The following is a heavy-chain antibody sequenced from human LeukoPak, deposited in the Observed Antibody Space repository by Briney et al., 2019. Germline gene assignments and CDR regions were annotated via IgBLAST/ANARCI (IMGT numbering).Heavy chain of an antibody. CDR2: ISYDGSNK. D-gene: IGHD6-19*01. J-gene: IGHJ4*02. V-gene: IGHV3-30*04. CDR3: ARDLYSSGWYGVDY. CDR1: RFTFSSYA. Sequence: GRSLRLSCAASRFTFSSYAMHWVRQAPGKGLEWVAVISYDGSNKYYADSVKGRFTISRDNSKNTLYLQMNSLRAEDTAVYYCARDLYSSGWYGVDYWGQGTLVTVSS.